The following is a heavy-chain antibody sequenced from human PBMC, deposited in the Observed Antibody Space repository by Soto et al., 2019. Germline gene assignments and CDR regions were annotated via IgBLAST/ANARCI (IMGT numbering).Heavy chain of an antibody. CDR3: AKEVLGYFDY. Sequence: GGSLRLSCAASGFTFSSYAMSWVRQIPGKGLEWVSAITASGGSTYYADSVKGRFTISRDNSKNTLYLQMNSLRADDTAAYYCAKEVLGYFDYWGQGTLVTVSS. V-gene: IGHV3-23*01. CDR1: GFTFSSYA. CDR2: ITASGGST. J-gene: IGHJ4*02.